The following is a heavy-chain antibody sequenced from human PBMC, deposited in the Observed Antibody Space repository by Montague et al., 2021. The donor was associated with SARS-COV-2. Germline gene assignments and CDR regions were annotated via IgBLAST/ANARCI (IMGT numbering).Heavy chain of an antibody. CDR3: ARDTRIQLWFDREYYYGMDV. CDR1: GDSVSSNSAA. D-gene: IGHD5-18*01. J-gene: IGHJ6*02. V-gene: IGHV6-1*01. Sequence: CAISGDSVSSNSAAWNWIRQSPSRGLEWLGRTYYRSKWYNDYAVSVKSRITINPDTSKNQFSLRLNSVTPEDTAVYYCARDTRIQLWFDREYYYGMDVWGQGTTVTVSS. CDR2: TYYRSKWYN.